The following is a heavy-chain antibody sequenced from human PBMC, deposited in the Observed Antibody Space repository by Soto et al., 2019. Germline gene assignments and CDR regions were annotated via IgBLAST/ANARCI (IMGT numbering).Heavy chain of an antibody. CDR1: GYSISSGYY. CDR2: IYHSGST. Sequence: SETLSLTCAVSGYSISSGYYWGWIRQPPGKGLEWIGSIYHSGSTYYNPSLKSRVTISVDTSKNQFSLKLSSVTAADTAVYYCARDRAFDYWGQGTLVTVS. V-gene: IGHV4-38-2*02. J-gene: IGHJ4*02. CDR3: ARDRAFDY.